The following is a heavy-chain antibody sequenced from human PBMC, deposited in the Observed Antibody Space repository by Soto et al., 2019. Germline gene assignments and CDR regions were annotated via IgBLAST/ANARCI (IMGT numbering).Heavy chain of an antibody. CDR3: ARSPSITMVRGVDYYFDY. Sequence: PSETLSLTCTVSGGSISSYYWSWIRQPPGKGLEWIGYIYYSGSTNYNPSLKSRVTISVDTSKNQFSLKLSSVTAADTAVYYCARSPSITMVRGVDYYFDYWGQGTLVTVSS. CDR2: IYYSGST. V-gene: IGHV4-59*08. J-gene: IGHJ4*02. D-gene: IGHD3-10*01. CDR1: GGSISSYY.